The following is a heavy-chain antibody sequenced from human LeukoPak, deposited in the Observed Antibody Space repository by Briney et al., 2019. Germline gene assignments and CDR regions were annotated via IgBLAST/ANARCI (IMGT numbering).Heavy chain of an antibody. J-gene: IGHJ4*02. CDR3: AKDRPLRYFDWLLYFDY. Sequence: GGSLRLSCTASGFTFSSYTMNWVRQAPGKGLEWVSAIHNGGGTTSYADSVKGRFTISRDNSKNTLYLQMNSLRAEDTAVYYCAKDRPLRYFDWLLYFDYWGQGTLVTVSS. V-gene: IGHV3-23*01. D-gene: IGHD3-9*01. CDR1: GFTFSSYT. CDR2: IHNGGGTT.